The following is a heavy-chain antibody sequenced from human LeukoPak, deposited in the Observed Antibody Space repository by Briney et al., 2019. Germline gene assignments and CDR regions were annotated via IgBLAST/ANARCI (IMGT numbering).Heavy chain of an antibody. D-gene: IGHD1-26*01. J-gene: IGHJ4*02. V-gene: IGHV4-39*01. Sequence: SETLSLTCTVSGGSISSSSHYWGWIRQPPGKGLEWIGSIYYSGSTYYNPSHKSRVTISVDTSRNQFSLKLSSVTAADTAVYYWASSGASYVDYWGQGTLVTVSS. CDR1: GGSISSSSHY. CDR2: IYYSGST. CDR3: ASSGASYVDY.